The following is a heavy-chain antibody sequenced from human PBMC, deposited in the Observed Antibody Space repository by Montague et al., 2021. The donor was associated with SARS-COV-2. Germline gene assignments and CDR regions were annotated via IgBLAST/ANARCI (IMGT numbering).Heavy chain of an antibody. CDR2: IKQDGSEK. J-gene: IGHJ6*02. V-gene: IGHV3-7*01. CDR1: GGSFSRYS. D-gene: IGHD6-13*01. CDR3: ARGYCSSSWYGSPYYYYYGMDV. Sequence: ETLSLTCAVYGGSFSRYSYNWVRQAPGKGLEWVANIKQDGSEKYYVXSVKGRFTISRDNAKNSLFLQMNSMRAEDTAVYYCARGYCSSSWYGSPYYYYYGMDVWGQGTTVTVSS.